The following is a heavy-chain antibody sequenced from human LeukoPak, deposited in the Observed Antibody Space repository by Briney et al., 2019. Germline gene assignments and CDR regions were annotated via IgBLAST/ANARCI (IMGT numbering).Heavy chain of an antibody. V-gene: IGHV4-59*04. CDR2: IYYSGST. CDR1: GGSISSYY. Sequence: SETLSLTCTVSGGSISSYYWSWIRQPPGKGLEWIGYIYYSGSTYYNPSLKSRVTISVDTSKNQFSLKLSSVTAADTAVYYCARLGQRRWGRSIDYWGQGTLVTVSS. J-gene: IGHJ4*02. D-gene: IGHD7-27*01. CDR3: ARLGQRRWGRSIDY.